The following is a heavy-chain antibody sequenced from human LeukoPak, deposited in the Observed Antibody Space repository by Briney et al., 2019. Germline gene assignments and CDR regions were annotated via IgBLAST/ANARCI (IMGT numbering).Heavy chain of an antibody. CDR2: IRGSGASA. CDR1: VFTLSSYV. V-gene: IGHV3-23*01. Sequence: GGSLRLSCVASVFTLSSYVMNWVRQTPGKGLEWVSGIRGSGASAYFAASVKGRFIISKDNSKNTLYLQMNSLRPEDTALYYCAKATDYYGSGSRFDSWGQGTLVTVSP. CDR3: AKATDYYGSGSRFDS. J-gene: IGHJ4*02. D-gene: IGHD3-10*01.